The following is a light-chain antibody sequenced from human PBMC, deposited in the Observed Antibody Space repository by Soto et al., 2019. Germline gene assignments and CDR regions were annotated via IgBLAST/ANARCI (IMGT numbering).Light chain of an antibody. CDR2: DVS. CDR3: SSYASSSTLYV. V-gene: IGLV2-14*01. CDR1: SSDVGGYNY. J-gene: IGLJ1*01. Sequence: LTQPASVSGSPGQSITISCTGTSSDVGGYNYVSWYQQHPGKAPRLMIYDVSNRPSGVSNRFSGSKSGNTASLTISGLQAEDEADYYCSSYASSSTLYVFGTGTKVTVL.